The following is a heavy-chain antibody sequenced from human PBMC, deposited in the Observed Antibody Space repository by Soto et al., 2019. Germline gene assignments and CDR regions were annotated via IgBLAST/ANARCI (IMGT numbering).Heavy chain of an antibody. D-gene: IGHD3-10*01. CDR1: GGSMSSGDYY. J-gene: IGHJ5*02. CDR3: ARVLYYGSGTSDL. Sequence: QVQLQESGPGLVKPSQTLSLTCTVSGGSMSSGDYYWSWIRQPPGRGLEWIGYIYYSGSAYYNPSLKSRVTLSVDPSQNQFSLKLNFVTAADTAVYYCARVLYYGSGTSDLWGQGTLVTVSS. CDR2: IYYSGSA. V-gene: IGHV4-30-4*01.